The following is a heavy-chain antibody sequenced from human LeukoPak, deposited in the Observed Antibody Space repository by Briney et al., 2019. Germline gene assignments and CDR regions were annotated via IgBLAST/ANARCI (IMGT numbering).Heavy chain of an antibody. CDR1: GFTFSSYS. J-gene: IGHJ4*02. D-gene: IGHD4/OR15-4a*01. CDR2: ISSSSSAI. CDR3: ARRAGAYSHPYDY. Sequence: GGSLRLSCAASGFTFSSYSMNWVRQAPGKGLEWVSYISSSSSAIYYADSVKGRFTISRDNAKNSLYLQMNSLRAEDTAVYYCARRAGAYSHPYDYWGQGTLVTVSS. V-gene: IGHV3-48*01.